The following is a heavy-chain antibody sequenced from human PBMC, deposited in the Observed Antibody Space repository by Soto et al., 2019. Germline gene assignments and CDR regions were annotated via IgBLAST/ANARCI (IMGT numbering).Heavy chain of an antibody. CDR1: DGSIIGYC. V-gene: IGHV4-34*01. Sequence: SHKCGVGDGSIIGYCWRRIRKTPGKGLEWIGEINHSGSPNYNPSLKSRVTISVDTSKNQFSLKLSSVTAADTAVYYCARVKRITIFGVAKIFDYWGQGTLVTVSS. CDR3: ARVKRITIFGVAKIFDY. J-gene: IGHJ4*02. CDR2: INHSGSP. D-gene: IGHD3-3*01.